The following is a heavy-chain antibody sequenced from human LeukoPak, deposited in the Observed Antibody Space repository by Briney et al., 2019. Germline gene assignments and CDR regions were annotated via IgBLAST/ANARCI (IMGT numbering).Heavy chain of an antibody. D-gene: IGHD2-2*02. Sequence: SETLSLTCTVSGGSISSGGYYWSWIRQHPGKGREWIGYIYYSGSTYYNPSLKSRVTISVDTSKNQFSLKLSSVTAADTAVYYCARGGSKEIPFDYWGQGTLVTVSS. CDR3: ARGGSKEIPFDY. J-gene: IGHJ4*02. V-gene: IGHV4-31*03. CDR1: GGSISSGGYY. CDR2: IYYSGST.